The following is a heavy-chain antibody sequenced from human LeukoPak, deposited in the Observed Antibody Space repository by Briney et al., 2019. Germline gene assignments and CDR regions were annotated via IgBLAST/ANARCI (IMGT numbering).Heavy chain of an antibody. CDR1: GGSISSGGYY. CDR3: ARGGRAYSYGYGGDWFDP. Sequence: SQTLSLTCTVSGGSISSGGYYWSWIRQPPGKGLEWIGYIYHSGSTYYNPSLKSRVTISVDRSKNQFSLKLSSVTAADTAVYYCARGGRAYSYGYGGDWFDPWGRGTLVTVSS. CDR2: IYHSGST. V-gene: IGHV4-30-2*01. J-gene: IGHJ5*02. D-gene: IGHD5-18*01.